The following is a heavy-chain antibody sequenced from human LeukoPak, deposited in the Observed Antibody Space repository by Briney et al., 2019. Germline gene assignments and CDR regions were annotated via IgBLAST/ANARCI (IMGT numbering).Heavy chain of an antibody. D-gene: IGHD3-10*01. Sequence: AASVKVSCKASGGTFSSYAISWVRQAPGQGLEWMGGIIPILGTANYAQKFQGRVTITADESTSTAYMELSSLRSEDTAVHYCARDSTGEDYYYYGMDVWGKGTTVTVSS. CDR1: GGTFSSYA. CDR2: IIPILGTA. CDR3: ARDSTGEDYYYYGMDV. J-gene: IGHJ6*04. V-gene: IGHV1-69*13.